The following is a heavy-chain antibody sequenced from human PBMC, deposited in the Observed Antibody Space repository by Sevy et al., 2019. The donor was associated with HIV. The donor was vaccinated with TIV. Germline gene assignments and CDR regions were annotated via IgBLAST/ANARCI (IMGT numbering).Heavy chain of an antibody. J-gene: IGHJ4*02. CDR3: ARDVAVELELRNPDY. D-gene: IGHD1-7*01. CDR1: GYTFTSYG. CDR2: ISAYNGNT. V-gene: IGHV1-18*01. Sequence: ASVKVSCKASGYTFTSYGISWVRQAPGQGLEWMGWISAYNGNTNYAQKLQGRVTMTTDTSTSTAYMELRSLRSDDTAVYYCARDVAVELELRNPDYWGQGTLVTVSS.